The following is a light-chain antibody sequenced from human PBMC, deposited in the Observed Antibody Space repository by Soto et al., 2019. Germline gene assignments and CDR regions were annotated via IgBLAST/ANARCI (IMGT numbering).Light chain of an antibody. CDR3: QQSYNAPYT. CDR2: ETS. CDR1: QDIFKY. Sequence: IQMTQSPASISASIGDQVTITCRASQDIFKYVNWYQQKSGQAPKILILETSSLERRVPTRFKGSGYGTSFSLTIDSLQPDDFATYFCQQSYNAPYTFGQGT. J-gene: IGKJ2*01. V-gene: IGKV1-39*01.